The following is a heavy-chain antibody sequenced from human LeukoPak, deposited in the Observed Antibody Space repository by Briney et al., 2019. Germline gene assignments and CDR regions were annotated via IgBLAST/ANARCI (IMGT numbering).Heavy chain of an antibody. D-gene: IGHD5-24*01. CDR1: GGSISSGGYY. CDR3: ARSAYKMATIDY. J-gene: IGHJ4*02. Sequence: SETLSLTCTVSGGSISSGGYYWSWIRQHPGKGLEWIGCIYYSGSTYYNPSLKSRVTISVDTSKNQFSLKLSSVTAADTAVYYCARSAYKMATIDYWGQGTLVTVSS. CDR2: IYYSGST. V-gene: IGHV4-31*03.